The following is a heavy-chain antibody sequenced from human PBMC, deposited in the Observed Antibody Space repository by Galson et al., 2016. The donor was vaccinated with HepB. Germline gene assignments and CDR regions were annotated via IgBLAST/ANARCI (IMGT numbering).Heavy chain of an antibody. D-gene: IGHD5-12*01. Sequence: LTCTVSGVSISTYYWSWIRQPPGKGLEWIGYFSLSGSSNYNPSLKSRVTISIDTSKAQISLSLSTVTAADTAVYYCARLEDGHDKRYAIDMWGLGTMVTVSS. CDR3: ARLEDGHDKRYAIDM. J-gene: IGHJ3*02. CDR2: FSLSGSS. V-gene: IGHV4-59*01. CDR1: GVSISTYY.